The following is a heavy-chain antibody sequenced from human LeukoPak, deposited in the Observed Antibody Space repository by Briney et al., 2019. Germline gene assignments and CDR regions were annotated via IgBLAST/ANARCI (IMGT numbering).Heavy chain of an antibody. Sequence: PGGSLRLSCSASGFTFSSYAMHWVRQAPGKGLEYVSAISSNGGSTYYADSVKGRFTISRDNSKNTLYLQMSSLRAEDTAVYYCVKAAAGEKWPVRGPNAFDIWGQGTMVTVSS. V-gene: IGHV3-64D*06. CDR2: ISSNGGST. CDR3: VKAAAGEKWPVRGPNAFDI. J-gene: IGHJ3*02. CDR1: GFTFSSYA. D-gene: IGHD6-19*01.